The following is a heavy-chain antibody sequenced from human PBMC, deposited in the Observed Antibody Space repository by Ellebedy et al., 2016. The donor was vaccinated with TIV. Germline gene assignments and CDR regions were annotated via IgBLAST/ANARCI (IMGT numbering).Heavy chain of an antibody. Sequence: GESLKISXAASGFTSSNYWMHWVRQAPGKGLEWVANIKEDGSDKYYADSVKGRFTISRDNAKNSLSLQMNSLRAEDTAVYYCHYAVAPDYWGQGTLVTVSS. D-gene: IGHD4-17*01. CDR2: IKEDGSDK. J-gene: IGHJ4*02. CDR3: HYAVAPDY. CDR1: GFTSSNYW. V-gene: IGHV3-7*01.